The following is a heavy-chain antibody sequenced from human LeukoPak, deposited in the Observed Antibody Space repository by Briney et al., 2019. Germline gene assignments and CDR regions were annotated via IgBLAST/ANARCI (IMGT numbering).Heavy chain of an antibody. D-gene: IGHD3-16*02. CDR1: GFTFSDYY. CDR3: ARGSHSNIVPSYFDY. V-gene: IGHV3-11*06. J-gene: IGHJ4*02. CDR2: ISSTTIYT. Sequence: TGGSLRFSCAASGFTFSDYYMSWIRQAPGKGLEWVSYISSTTIYTNYADSVEGRFTISSDNAKNSLYLQMNSLRAEDTAVYYCARGSHSNIVPSYFDYWGQGTLVTVSS.